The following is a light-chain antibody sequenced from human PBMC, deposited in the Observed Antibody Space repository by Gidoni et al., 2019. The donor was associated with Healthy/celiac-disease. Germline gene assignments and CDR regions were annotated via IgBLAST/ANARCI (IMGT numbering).Light chain of an antibody. J-gene: IGKJ4*01. CDR3: QQYNNWPPA. CDR1: QSVSSN. Sequence: VMTQSPATLSVSPGERATLSCRASQSVSSNLAWYQQKPGQAPRLLIYGASTRATGIPARFSGSGSGTEFTLTISSLQSEDFAVYYCQQYNNWPPAFGGGTKVEIK. CDR2: GAS. V-gene: IGKV3-15*01.